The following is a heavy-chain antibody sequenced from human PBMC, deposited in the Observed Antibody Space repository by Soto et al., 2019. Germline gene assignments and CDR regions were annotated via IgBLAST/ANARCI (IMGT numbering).Heavy chain of an antibody. V-gene: IGHV3-23*01. CDR1: GFPFSNFA. J-gene: IGHJ4*02. Sequence: EVQLLESGGGLVQPGGSLRLSCAASGFPFSNFAMSWVRQAPGKGLEWVSVITSSGDSTYFADSVKGRFTISRDNSKNTLSLQLNTLGAEDTAPYYCTTGPFIAGDYWGQGPLVTVSS. D-gene: IGHD1-1*01. CDR3: TTGPFIAGDY. CDR2: ITSSGDST.